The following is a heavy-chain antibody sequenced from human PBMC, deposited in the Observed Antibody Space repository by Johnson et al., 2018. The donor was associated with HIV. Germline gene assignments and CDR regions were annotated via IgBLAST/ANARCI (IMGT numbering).Heavy chain of an antibody. V-gene: IGHV3-13*01. J-gene: IGHJ3*02. CDR3: AREARMRDAFDI. D-gene: IGHD1-14*01. CDR1: GFTFSSYD. Sequence: VQLVESGGGLVQPGGSLRLSCAASGFTFSSYDMHWVRQATGKGLEWVSAIGTAGDTYYPGSVKGRFTISRENAKNSLYLQMNSLRAEDTAVYYCAREARMRDAFDIWGQGTMVTVSS. CDR2: IGTAGDT.